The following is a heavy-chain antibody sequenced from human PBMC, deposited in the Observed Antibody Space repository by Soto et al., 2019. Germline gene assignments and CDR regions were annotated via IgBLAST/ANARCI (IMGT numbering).Heavy chain of an antibody. V-gene: IGHV3-48*03. D-gene: IGHD4-17*01. CDR2: IHSGGSRI. J-gene: IGHJ6*02. Sequence: EVQLVESGGGLVQPGGSLILSCAASGFTFSTYHMNWVRQAPGKGREWVSYIHSGGSRIYYADSVKGRFTISRDNAKNSLYLQMNSLRAEDTAVYYCARDGSTVTTNYHYAMDVWGQGTTVTVSS. CDR3: ARDGSTVTTNYHYAMDV. CDR1: GFTFSTYH.